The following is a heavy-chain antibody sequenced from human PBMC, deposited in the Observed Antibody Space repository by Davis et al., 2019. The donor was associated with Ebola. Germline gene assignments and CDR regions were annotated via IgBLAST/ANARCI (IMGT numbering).Heavy chain of an antibody. CDR1: ALTFSSYS. Sequence: PRRSLTLSCPASALTFSSYSMHCDRQPPGKVLEWVAVISSDGTNKYYADSVKGRFTISRDNSKNMLYLKMNSLRAEETALYYCARDLTYGGQLGPGDYWGQGTLVTVSS. V-gene: IGHV3-30*04. D-gene: IGHD2-8*01. CDR3: ARDLTYGGQLGPGDY. CDR2: ISSDGTNK. J-gene: IGHJ4*02.